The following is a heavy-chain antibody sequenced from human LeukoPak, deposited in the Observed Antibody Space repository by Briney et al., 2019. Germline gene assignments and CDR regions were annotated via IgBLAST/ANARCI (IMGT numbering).Heavy chain of an antibody. Sequence: SLRLSCAASGFTFDDYAMHWVRQAPGKGLEWVSGISWNSGSIGYADSVKGRFTISRDNAKNSLYLQMNSLRAEDTALYYCAKDTWGGPRGYFDYWGQGTLVTVSS. J-gene: IGHJ4*02. V-gene: IGHV3-9*01. D-gene: IGHD7-27*01. CDR1: GFTFDDYA. CDR2: ISWNSGSI. CDR3: AKDTWGGPRGYFDY.